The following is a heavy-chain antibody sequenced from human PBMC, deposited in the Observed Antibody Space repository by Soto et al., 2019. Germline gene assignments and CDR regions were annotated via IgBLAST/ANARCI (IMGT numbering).Heavy chain of an antibody. J-gene: IGHJ6*02. Sequence: ASVKVSCKASGYTFTSYGISWVRQAPGQGLEWMGWISAYNGNTNYAQKLQGRVTMTTDTSTSTAYMELRSLRSDDTAVYYCARDRNRPLHSGYDNPPGIAAAGMDYWG. D-gene: IGHD6-13*01. CDR2: ISAYNGNT. CDR1: GYTFTSYG. CDR3: ARDRNRPLHSGYDNPPGIAAAGMDY. V-gene: IGHV1-18*04.